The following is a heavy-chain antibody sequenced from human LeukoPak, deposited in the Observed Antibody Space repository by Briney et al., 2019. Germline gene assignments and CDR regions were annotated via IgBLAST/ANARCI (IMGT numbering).Heavy chain of an antibody. V-gene: IGHV4-59*01. CDR2: IYYSGST. Sequence: SETLSLTCTVSGGSISSYYWSWIRQPPGKGLEWIGYIYYSGSTNYNPSLKSRVTISVDTSKNQFSLKLSSVTAAGTAVYYCARVGVGAAGPYFDYWGQGTLVTVSS. CDR3: ARVGVGAAGPYFDY. J-gene: IGHJ4*02. CDR1: GGSISSYY. D-gene: IGHD6-13*01.